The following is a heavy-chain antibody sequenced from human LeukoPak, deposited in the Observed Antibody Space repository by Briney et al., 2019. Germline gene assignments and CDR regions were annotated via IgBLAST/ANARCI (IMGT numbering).Heavy chain of an antibody. Sequence: SVTVSCKASGGTFSSYAISWVRQAPGQGLEWMGGIIPIFGTANYAQKFQGRVTITTDESTSTAYMELSSLRSEDTAVYYCAYSSSAFAPVQFDYWGQGTLVTVSS. CDR2: IIPIFGTA. V-gene: IGHV1-69*05. CDR1: GGTFSSYA. J-gene: IGHJ4*02. CDR3: AYSSSAFAPVQFDY. D-gene: IGHD6-6*01.